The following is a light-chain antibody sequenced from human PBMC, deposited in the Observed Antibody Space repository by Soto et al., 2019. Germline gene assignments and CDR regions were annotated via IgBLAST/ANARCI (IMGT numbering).Light chain of an antibody. CDR3: RSYTRSSTRV. CDR1: SSDVGGYNY. J-gene: IGLJ1*01. CDR2: EVS. V-gene: IGLV2-14*01. Sequence: QSALTQPASVSGSPGQSITISCTGTSSDVGGYNYVSWYQHHPGKAPELMIFEVSNRPSGVSNRFSGSKSGNTASLTISGLQTEDEGEYSCRSYTRSSTRVFGPGTKVTVL.